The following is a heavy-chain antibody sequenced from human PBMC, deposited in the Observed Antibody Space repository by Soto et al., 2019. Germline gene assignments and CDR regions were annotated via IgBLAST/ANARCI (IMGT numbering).Heavy chain of an antibody. D-gene: IGHD3-3*01. J-gene: IGHJ4*02. CDR1: GGSISSGGYY. CDR3: ARGYYDFWSGYYGFDY. Sequence: SETLSLTCTVSGGSISSGGYYWSWIRQHPGKGPEWIGNIYNSGNTYYNPSLRSRVTISVDTSKNQFSLKLSSVTAADTAVYYCARGYYDFWSGYYGFDYWGQGTLVTVSS. CDR2: IYNSGNT. V-gene: IGHV4-31*03.